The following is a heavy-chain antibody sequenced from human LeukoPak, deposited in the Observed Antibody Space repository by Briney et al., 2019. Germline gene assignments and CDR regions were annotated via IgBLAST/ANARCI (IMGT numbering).Heavy chain of an antibody. V-gene: IGHV3-74*03. Sequence: GGSLRLSCAASGFTFSTYWMNWVRQAPGKGLVWVARINSDGSSTTYADSVRGRFTISRDNPKNTLYLQMNSLRAEDTAVYYCAKSDWFDPWGQGTLVTVSS. CDR1: GFTFSTYW. CDR3: AKSDWFDP. CDR2: INSDGSST. J-gene: IGHJ5*02.